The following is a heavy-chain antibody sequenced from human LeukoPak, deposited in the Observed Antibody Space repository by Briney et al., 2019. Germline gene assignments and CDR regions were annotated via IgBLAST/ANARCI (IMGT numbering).Heavy chain of an antibody. CDR3: ARVWDCTNGVCYSPYYFDY. CDR2: ISAYNGNT. CDR1: GYTFTSYG. J-gene: IGHJ4*02. D-gene: IGHD2-8*01. V-gene: IGHV1-18*01. Sequence: ASVNVSCKASGYTFTSYGISWVRQAPGQGLEWMGWISAYNGNTNYARKLQGRVTMTTDTSTSTAYMELRSLRSDDTAVYYCARVWDCTNGVCYSPYYFDYWGQGTLVTVSS.